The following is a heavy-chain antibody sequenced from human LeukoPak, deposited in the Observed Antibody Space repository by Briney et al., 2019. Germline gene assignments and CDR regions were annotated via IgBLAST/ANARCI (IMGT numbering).Heavy chain of an antibody. J-gene: IGHJ3*02. V-gene: IGHV4-39*01. CDR3: ARHVRASGSGSYAFDI. CDR1: GGSISSSSYY. D-gene: IGHD3-10*01. Sequence: SETLSLTCTVSGGSISSSSYYCGWIRQPPGEGLEWIGYVYFRGSTYYHPSLKSRGTISVDTSKNQFSLKLNSVTAADTAVYYCARHVRASGSGSYAFDIWGQGTMVTVSS. CDR2: VYFRGST.